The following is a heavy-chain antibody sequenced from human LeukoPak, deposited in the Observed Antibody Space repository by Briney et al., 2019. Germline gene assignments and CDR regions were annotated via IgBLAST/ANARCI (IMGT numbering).Heavy chain of an antibody. D-gene: IGHD3-3*01. V-gene: IGHV4-59*02. J-gene: IGHJ4*02. CDR2: VSYSGGT. CDR3: ARLSTYYDFWSPLDY. Sequence: SETLSPTCTVSGASVSSHYWSWIRQPPGKGLEWIGYVSYSGGTNYNPSLKSRVTISLDTSTDQFSLRLNSVTAADTAVYYCARLSTYYDFWSPLDYWGQGTLVTVSS. CDR1: GASVSSHY.